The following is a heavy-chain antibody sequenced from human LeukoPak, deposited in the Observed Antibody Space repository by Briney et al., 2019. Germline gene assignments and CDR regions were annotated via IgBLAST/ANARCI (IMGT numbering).Heavy chain of an antibody. CDR1: RFTISNYW. V-gene: IGHV3-7*01. J-gene: IGHJ3*01. CDR2: INQDGSEK. CDR3: ARGFDGANAFDL. Sequence: GGSLRLSCVASRFTISNYWMNWVRQAPGKRLEWVANINQDGSEKYHVDSVKGRFTISRDNAKNSVYLQMNSLRAEDTAVYYCARGFDGANAFDLWGQGTLVTVSS.